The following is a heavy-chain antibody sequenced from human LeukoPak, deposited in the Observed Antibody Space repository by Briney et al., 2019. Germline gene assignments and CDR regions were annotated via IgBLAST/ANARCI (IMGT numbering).Heavy chain of an antibody. CDR1: GFTFSSYS. CDR2: IWYDGSNK. CDR3: DKDKHSSWKGAFDI. J-gene: IGHJ3*02. D-gene: IGHD1-1*01. Sequence: GGSLRLSRAASGFTFSSYSMHWVRQAPGKGQEWVAVIWYDGSNKYYADSVKGRFTISRDNSKNTLYLQMNSLREHDTAVYYSDKDKHSSWKGAFDIWGQGTMVTVSS. V-gene: IGHV3-33*06.